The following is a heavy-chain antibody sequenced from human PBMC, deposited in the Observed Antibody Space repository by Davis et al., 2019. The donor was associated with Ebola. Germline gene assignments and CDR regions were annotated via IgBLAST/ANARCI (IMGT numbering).Heavy chain of an antibody. CDR1: GFTFSDYY. D-gene: IGHD2-8*02. CDR2: ISSSGSTI. CDR3: AKDAVVYDAVLYGMDV. Sequence: PGGSLRLSCAASGFTFSDYYMSWIRQAPGKGLEWVSYISSSGSTIYYADSVKGRFTISRDNAKNSLYLQMNSLRAEDTAVYYCAKDAVVYDAVLYGMDVWGQGTTVTVSS. J-gene: IGHJ6*02. V-gene: IGHV3-11*04.